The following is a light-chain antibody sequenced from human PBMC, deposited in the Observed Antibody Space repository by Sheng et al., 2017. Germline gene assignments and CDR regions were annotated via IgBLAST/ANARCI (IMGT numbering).Light chain of an antibody. CDR3: QRLDAYPLT. V-gene: IGKV1-8*01. CDR2: AAS. CDR1: QGISSY. J-gene: IGKJ4*01. Sequence: AIRITQSPSSLSASTGDRVTITCRASQGISSYLAWYQQKPGKAPKLLIYAASTLQSGVPSRFSGSGSGTDFTLTISCLQSEDFATYYCQRLDAYPLTFGGGPRWRSN.